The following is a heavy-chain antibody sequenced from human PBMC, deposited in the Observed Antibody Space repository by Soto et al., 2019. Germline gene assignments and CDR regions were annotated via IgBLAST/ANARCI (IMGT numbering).Heavy chain of an antibody. CDR3: ARHQFLEWFWFDY. CDR1: GGSISSYY. D-gene: IGHD3-3*01. J-gene: IGHJ4*02. CDR2: IYYSGST. Sequence: PSETLSLTCTVSGGSISSYYWSWIRQPPGKGLEWIGYIYYSGSTNYNPSLKSRVTISVDTSKNQFSLKLSSVTAADTAVYYCARHQFLEWFWFDYWGQGTLVTVSS. V-gene: IGHV4-59*08.